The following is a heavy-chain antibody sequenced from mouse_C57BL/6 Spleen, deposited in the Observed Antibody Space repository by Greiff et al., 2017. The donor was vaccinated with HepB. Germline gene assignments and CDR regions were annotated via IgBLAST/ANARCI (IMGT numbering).Heavy chain of an antibody. J-gene: IGHJ4*01. CDR3: ARSYGDYAMDY. CDR2: IDPSDSYT. D-gene: IGHD1-1*01. V-gene: IGHV1-50*01. CDR1: GYNFTSYW. Sequence: QVQLQQPGAELVKPGASVKLSCKASGYNFTSYWMQWVKQRPGQGLEWIGEIDPSDSYTNYNQKFKGKATLTVDTSSSTAYMQLSSLTSEDSAVYYCARSYGDYAMDYWGQGTSVTVSS.